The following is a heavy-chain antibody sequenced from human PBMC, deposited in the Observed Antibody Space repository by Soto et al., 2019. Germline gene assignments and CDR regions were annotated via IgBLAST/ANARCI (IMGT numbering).Heavy chain of an antibody. D-gene: IGHD6-19*01. CDR2: ISGSGGNT. CDR1: VPTVRRYA. CDR3: AKVFNSSGWFTGVYYYYGMDV. V-gene: IGHV3-23*01. Sequence: GGSLRLSCVAPVPTVRRYAMSWVRHPPGKGLEWVSAISGSGGNTYYADSVKGRFAISRDNSKNTLYLQMNSLRVEDTALYHCAKVFNSSGWFTGVYYYYGMDVWGQGTTVTVSS. J-gene: IGHJ6*02.